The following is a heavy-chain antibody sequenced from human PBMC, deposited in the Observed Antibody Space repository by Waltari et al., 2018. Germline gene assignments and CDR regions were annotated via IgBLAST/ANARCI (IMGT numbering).Heavy chain of an antibody. Sequence: EVQLVESGGGGVQTGGALGLSCDASGFTFSNYEMNWVRQAPGKGLEWIASISSRLNTIYYADSVKGRFTISRDNAKNSLHLQMNSLRAEDTADYYCATRYGSSSMDYWGQGTLVTVSS. V-gene: IGHV3-48*03. J-gene: IGHJ4*02. CDR2: ISSRLNTI. CDR3: ATRYGSSSMDY. CDR1: GFTFSNYE. D-gene: IGHD6-6*01.